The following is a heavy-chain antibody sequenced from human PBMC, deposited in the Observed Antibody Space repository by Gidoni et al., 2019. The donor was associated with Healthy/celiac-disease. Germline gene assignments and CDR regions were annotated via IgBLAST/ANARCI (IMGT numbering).Heavy chain of an antibody. CDR3: AKYGSGSYSHFDY. V-gene: IGHV3-23*01. Sequence: EVQLLESGGGLVQPGGSLRLSSAASGFPFSSYAMSWRRQAPGQGLEWVSAISGSGGSTYYADSVKGRFTISRDNSKNTLYLQMNSLRAEDTAVYYCAKYGSGSYSHFDYWGQGTLVTVSS. D-gene: IGHD1-26*01. CDR2: ISGSGGST. J-gene: IGHJ4*02. CDR1: GFPFSSYA.